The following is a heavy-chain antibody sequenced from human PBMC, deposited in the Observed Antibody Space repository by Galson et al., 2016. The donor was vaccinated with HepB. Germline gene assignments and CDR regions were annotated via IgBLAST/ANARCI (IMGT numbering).Heavy chain of an antibody. D-gene: IGHD3-16*01. CDR3: AILKLGTLFDP. Sequence: SLRLSCAVSGLTLSTCDMTWVRQAPGTGLEWVSSIGTDEYTYYADSVKGRVTISRDNSKNTLYLQMNSLRAEDTAVYYCAILKLGTLFDPWGQGTLVTVSP. CDR1: GLTLSTCD. V-gene: IGHV3-23*01. CDR2: IGTDEYT. J-gene: IGHJ5*02.